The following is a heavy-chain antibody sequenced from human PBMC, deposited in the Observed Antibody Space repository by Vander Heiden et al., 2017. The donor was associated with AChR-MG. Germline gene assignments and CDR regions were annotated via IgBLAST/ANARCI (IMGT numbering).Heavy chain of an antibody. CDR3: ARDPGDGYTHKDAFDI. V-gene: IGHV3-48*02. J-gene: IGHJ3*02. CDR1: GFTFSSYS. D-gene: IGHD5-12*01. Sequence: EVQLVESGGGLVQPGGSLRLSCAAPGFTFSSYSMNWVRQAPGKGLEWVSYISSSSSTIYYADSVKGRFTISRDNAKNSLYLQMNSLRDEDTAVYYCARDPGDGYTHKDAFDIWGQGTMVTVSS. CDR2: ISSSSSTI.